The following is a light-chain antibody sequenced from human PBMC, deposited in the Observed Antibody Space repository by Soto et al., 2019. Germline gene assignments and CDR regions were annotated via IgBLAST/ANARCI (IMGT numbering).Light chain of an antibody. CDR1: QHIGTY. V-gene: IGKV3-20*01. Sequence: IVLTQSPGTLSLSPGERATLSCRASQHIGTYLAWYQHKPGQAPSVLIFGASTRANGVPDRYSASGSGTDFTLTISRLEPEDFAVYYCQQQGRSWITFGQGTRLEI. J-gene: IGKJ5*01. CDR3: QQQGRSWIT. CDR2: GAS.